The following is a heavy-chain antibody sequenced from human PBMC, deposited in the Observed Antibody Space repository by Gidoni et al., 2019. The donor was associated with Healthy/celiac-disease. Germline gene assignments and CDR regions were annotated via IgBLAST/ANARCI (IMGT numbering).Heavy chain of an antibody. D-gene: IGHD2-2*01. J-gene: IGHJ6*02. CDR1: GFTFGDYA. CDR2: IRSKAYGGTT. V-gene: IGHV3-49*03. CDR3: TRLGPQKKVVVPADV. Sequence: EVQLVESGGGLVQPGRSLRLSCTASGFTFGDYAMSWFRQAPGKGLEWVGFIRSKAYGGTTEYAASVKGRFTIARDDSKSIAYLQMNSLKTEDTAVYYCTRLGPQKKVVVPADVWGQGTTVTVSS.